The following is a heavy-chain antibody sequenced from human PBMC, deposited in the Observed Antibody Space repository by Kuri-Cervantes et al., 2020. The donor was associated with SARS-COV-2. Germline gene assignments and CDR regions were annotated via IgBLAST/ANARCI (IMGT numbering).Heavy chain of an antibody. J-gene: IGHJ5*02. CDR3: ARDPGVAADNWFDP. CDR1: GGSFSGYY. V-gene: IGHV4-34*01. CDR2: INHSGST. Sequence: SETLSLTCAVYGGSFSGYYWSWIRQPPGKGLEWIGEINHSGSTNYNPSLKSRVTISVDTSKNQFSLKLSSVTAADTAVYYCARDPGVAADNWFDPWGQGTLVTVSS. D-gene: IGHD2-2*01.